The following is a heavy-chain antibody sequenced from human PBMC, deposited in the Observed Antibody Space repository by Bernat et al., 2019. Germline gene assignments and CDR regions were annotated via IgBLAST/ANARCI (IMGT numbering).Heavy chain of an antibody. CDR2: ISSSSSTK. Sequence: EVQLVESGGGLVQPGGSLRLSCAASGFTFSSYSMNWVRQAPGKGLEWVSHISSSSSTKYYADSVKGRFTISRDNAKNSLYLQMNSLRAEDTAVYYCARDYHISGYYRVAFDIWGQGTMVTVSS. V-gene: IGHV3-48*01. CDR3: ARDYHISGYYRVAFDI. D-gene: IGHD3-22*01. J-gene: IGHJ3*02. CDR1: GFTFSSYS.